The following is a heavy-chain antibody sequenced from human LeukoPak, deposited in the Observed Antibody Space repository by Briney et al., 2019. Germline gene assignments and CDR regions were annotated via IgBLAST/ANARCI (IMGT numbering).Heavy chain of an antibody. D-gene: IGHD3-10*01. J-gene: IGHJ4*02. CDR2: TRNDGSKM. CDR3: AKDVITMVRGVILN. V-gene: IGHV3-30*02. Sequence: GGSLRLSCAASGFTYSSYGIHWVRQAPGKGLQWVAFTRNDGSKMFYTDSVKGRFTVSRDNSKNTLYLQMNSLRAEDTAVYYCAKDVITMVRGVILNWGQGTLVTVSS. CDR1: GFTYSSYG.